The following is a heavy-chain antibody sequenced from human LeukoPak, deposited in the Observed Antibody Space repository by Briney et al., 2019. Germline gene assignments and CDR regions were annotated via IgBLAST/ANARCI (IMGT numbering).Heavy chain of an antibody. J-gene: IGHJ4*02. CDR2: IKQDGSDK. V-gene: IGHV3-7*04. Sequence: GGSLSLSCAASGFTFTTYWMTWVRQAPGKGLEWVANIKQDGSDKYYMDSVKGRFTISRDNAKNSLYLQMNSLRAEDTAVYYCARVAAAVPDYWGQGTLVTVSS. D-gene: IGHD6-13*01. CDR3: ARVAAAVPDY. CDR1: GFTFTTYW.